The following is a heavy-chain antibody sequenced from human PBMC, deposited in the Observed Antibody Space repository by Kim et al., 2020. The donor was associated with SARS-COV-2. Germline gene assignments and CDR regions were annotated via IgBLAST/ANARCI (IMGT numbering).Heavy chain of an antibody. CDR2: IYYSGST. CDR3: ASTPIVATIFRIRPSPSYFDY. Sequence: SETLSLTCTVSGGSISSGGYYWSWIRQHPGKGLEWIGYIYYSGSTYYNPSLKSRVTISADTSKNQFSLKLSSVTAADTAVYYCASTPIVATIFRIRPSPSYFDYWGQGTLVTVSS. D-gene: IGHD5-12*01. J-gene: IGHJ4*02. CDR1: GGSISSGGYY. V-gene: IGHV4-31*03.